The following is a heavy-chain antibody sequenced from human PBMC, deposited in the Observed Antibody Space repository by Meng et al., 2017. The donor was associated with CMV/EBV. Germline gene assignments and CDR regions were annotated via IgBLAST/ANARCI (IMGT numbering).Heavy chain of an antibody. J-gene: IGHJ6*01. CDR2: IYPGDSDT. CDR3: ARQGEAREYYYYGMDV. D-gene: IGHD1-26*01. V-gene: IGHV5-51*01. Sequence: GESLKISCKGSGYSFTSYWIGWVRQMPGKGLEWMGIIYPGDSDTRYSPSFQGQVTISADKSISTAYLQWSSLKASDTAMYYCARQGEAREYYYYGMDVWSRDHGHRLL. CDR1: GYSFTSYW.